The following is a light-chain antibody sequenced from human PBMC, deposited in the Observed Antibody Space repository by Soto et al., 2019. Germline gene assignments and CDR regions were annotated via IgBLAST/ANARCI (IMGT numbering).Light chain of an antibody. CDR2: AAS. V-gene: IGKV1-8*01. CDR1: QGISSY. CDR3: QQYYSYPLT. Sequence: AIRMTQSPSSLSASTGDRATINCRASQGISSYSAWYQQKPGKAPKLLIYAASTLQSGVPSRCSGSGSGTDFTLTISVLQSEDFATYYCQQYYSYPLTFGQGTKLEIK. J-gene: IGKJ2*01.